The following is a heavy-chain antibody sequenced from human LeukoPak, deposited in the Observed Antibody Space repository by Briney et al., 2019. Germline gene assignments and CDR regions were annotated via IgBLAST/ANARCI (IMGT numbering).Heavy chain of an antibody. CDR3: ARYYDSSGYTQGAFDI. J-gene: IGHJ3*02. V-gene: IGHV3-66*02. CDR1: GFTFSSYA. D-gene: IGHD3-22*01. Sequence: GGSLRLSCAASGFTFSSYAMSWVRQAPGKGLEWVSSFYRGGSTYYGDSVKGRFTTSRDHSMNTVYLQMNSLRAEDTAVYYCARYYDSSGYTQGAFDIWGQGTMVTVSS. CDR2: FYRGGST.